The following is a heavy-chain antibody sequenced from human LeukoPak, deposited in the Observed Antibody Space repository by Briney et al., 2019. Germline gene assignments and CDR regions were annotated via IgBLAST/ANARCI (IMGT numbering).Heavy chain of an antibody. J-gene: IGHJ5*02. D-gene: IGHD3-10*01. CDR3: ARSSWFGANWFDP. CDR1: GGSISSYY. Sequence: SETLSLTCTVSGGSISSYYWSWIRQPPGKGLEWIGYIYYSGSTNYNPSLKSRVTISVDTSKNQFSLKLSSVTAADTAVDYCARSSWFGANWFDPWGQGTLVTVSS. CDR2: IYYSGST. V-gene: IGHV4-59*01.